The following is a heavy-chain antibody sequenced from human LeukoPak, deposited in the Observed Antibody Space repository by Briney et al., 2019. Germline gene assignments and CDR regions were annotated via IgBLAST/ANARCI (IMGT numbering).Heavy chain of an antibody. CDR2: IYYIGST. CDR1: GDSISSYY. Sequence: SETLSLACTVSGDSISSYYWSWIRQPPGKGLEWIGYIYYIGSTNYNPSLKSRVTISVDTSKNQFSLKLSSVTAADTAVYYCARDYAFDIWGQGTMVTVSS. CDR3: ARDYAFDI. V-gene: IGHV4-59*01. J-gene: IGHJ3*02.